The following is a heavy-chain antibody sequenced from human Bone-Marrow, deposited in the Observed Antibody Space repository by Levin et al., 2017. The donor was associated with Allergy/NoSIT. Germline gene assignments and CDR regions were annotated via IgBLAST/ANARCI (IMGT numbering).Heavy chain of an antibody. V-gene: IGHV3-7*01. CDR2: IKPDGSDK. J-gene: IGHJ4*02. CDR3: ARDPLFGALDY. Sequence: LSLTCAASGLAFRNSYMAWIRQTPAKGLEWVAIIKPDGSDKNYVDSVRGRFTISRDNAKNSLYLQMDSLRDEDTALYYCARDPLFGALDYWGQGTLVTVSS. D-gene: IGHD3-16*01. CDR1: GLAFRNSY.